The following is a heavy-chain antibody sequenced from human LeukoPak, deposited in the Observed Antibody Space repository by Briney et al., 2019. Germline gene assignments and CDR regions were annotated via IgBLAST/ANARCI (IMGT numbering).Heavy chain of an antibody. J-gene: IGHJ4*02. Sequence: PGGSLRLSCAASGFTFSSYAMSWVRQAPGKGLEWVSVIYSGGSTYYADSVKGRFTISRDNSKNTLYLQMNSLRAEDTAVYYCASDLLAAAVDYWGQGTLVTVSS. D-gene: IGHD6-13*01. CDR2: IYSGGST. CDR3: ASDLLAAAVDY. CDR1: GFTFSSYA. V-gene: IGHV3-66*02.